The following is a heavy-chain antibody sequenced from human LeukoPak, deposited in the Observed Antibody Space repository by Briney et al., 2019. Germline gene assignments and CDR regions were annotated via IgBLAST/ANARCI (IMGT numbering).Heavy chain of an antibody. CDR1: GFTFSSYS. CDR2: ITSSGRYI. J-gene: IGHJ6*03. Sequence: GGSLRLSCAASGFTFSSYSMNWVRQAPGKGLEWVSSITSSGRYIYYADSVKGRFTISRDNAKNSLYLQMNSLRAEDTAVYYCAKCSGWFVRGKDYYYYYMDVWGKGTTVTVSS. V-gene: IGHV3-21*01. D-gene: IGHD6-19*01. CDR3: AKCSGWFVRGKDYYYYYMDV.